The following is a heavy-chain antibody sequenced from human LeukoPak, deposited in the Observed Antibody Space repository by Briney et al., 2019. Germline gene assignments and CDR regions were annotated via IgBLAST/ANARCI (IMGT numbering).Heavy chain of an antibody. CDR1: GFTFSSYA. CDR2: ISGSGGTI. Sequence: GGSLRLSCAASGFTFSSYAMTWVRQAPGKGLEWVSSISGSGGTIYYADSVKGRFTISRDNSKNTLYLQMNSLRAEDTAVYYCAKDGRGSGSYYYFDYWGQGTLVTVSP. V-gene: IGHV3-23*01. D-gene: IGHD3-10*01. CDR3: AKDGRGSGSYYYFDY. J-gene: IGHJ4*02.